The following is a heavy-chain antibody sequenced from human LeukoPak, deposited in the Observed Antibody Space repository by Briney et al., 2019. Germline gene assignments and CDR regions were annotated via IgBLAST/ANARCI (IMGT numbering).Heavy chain of an antibody. D-gene: IGHD6-19*01. CDR2: ISSRGSDI. CDR3: ARGGSLGY. CDR1: GFTFSSYE. V-gene: IGHV3-48*03. Sequence: PGGSLRLSCAASGFTFSSYEMNWVRQAPGKGLEWVSKISSRGSDIYYADSVKGRFTISRDNAKSTLYLQMNSLRAEDTAVYYCARGGSLGYWGQGTLVTVSS. J-gene: IGHJ4*02.